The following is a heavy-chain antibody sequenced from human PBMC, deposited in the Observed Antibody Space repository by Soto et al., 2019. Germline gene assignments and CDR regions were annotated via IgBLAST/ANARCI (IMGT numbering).Heavy chain of an antibody. J-gene: IGHJ6*02. Sequence: SETLSLSLTVSGASSSTYYGSWIRQPPGTGVAWSGAVYYSGSTDYNPSVKSLVIISVDTSKNQLSLKLRSLTAADTAISYCARIGGLELRYPMYVWGQGTTVTVSS. V-gene: IGHV4-59*01. CDR1: GASSSTYY. D-gene: IGHD1-7*01. CDR2: VYYSGST. CDR3: ARIGGLELRYPMYV.